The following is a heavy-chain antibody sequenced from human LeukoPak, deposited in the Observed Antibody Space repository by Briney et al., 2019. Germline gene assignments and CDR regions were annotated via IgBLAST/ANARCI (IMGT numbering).Heavy chain of an antibody. CDR2: IIPIFGTA. J-gene: IGHJ3*02. CDR1: GGTFSSYA. CDR3: AREYGDYNGGAFDI. Sequence: ASVKVSCKASGGTFSSYAISWVRQAPGQGLEWMGGIIPIFGTANYAQKFQGRVTITADKSTSTAYMELSGLRSEDTAVYYCAREYGDYNGGAFDIWGQGTMVTVSS. D-gene: IGHD4-17*01. V-gene: IGHV1-69*06.